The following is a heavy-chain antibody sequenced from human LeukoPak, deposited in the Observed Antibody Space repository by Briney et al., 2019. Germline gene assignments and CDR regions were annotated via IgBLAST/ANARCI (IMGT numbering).Heavy chain of an antibody. D-gene: IGHD3-10*01. CDR1: GFTLDDYA. Sequence: GGSLRLSCAVSGFTLDDYAMHWVRQVPGKGLEWVSGISWNSDSIVQADSVKGRFTISRDDPHNTLYLQMNRLRAEDTAVYFCARGGVDYYGSGTYYLMYYFDYWGQGALVTVSS. CDR2: ISWNSDSI. CDR3: ARGGVDYYGSGTYYLMYYFDY. J-gene: IGHJ4*02. V-gene: IGHV3-9*01.